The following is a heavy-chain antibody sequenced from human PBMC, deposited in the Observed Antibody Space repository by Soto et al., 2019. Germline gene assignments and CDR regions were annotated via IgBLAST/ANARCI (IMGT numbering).Heavy chain of an antibody. D-gene: IGHD2-8*01. CDR2: INARNGDT. CDR3: AGVRVHHWRDFDY. CDR1: GYTFTSYA. V-gene: IGHV1-3*01. J-gene: IGHJ4*01. Sequence: ASVKVSCKASGYTFTSYAIHWVRQAPGQRLEWMGWINARNGDTKYSQKFQGRVTLTRDTSASTAYMELSSLRSEDTAVYYCAGVRVHHWRDFDYW.